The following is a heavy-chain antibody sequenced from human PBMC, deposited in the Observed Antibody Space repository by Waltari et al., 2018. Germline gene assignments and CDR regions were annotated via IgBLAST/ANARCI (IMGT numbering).Heavy chain of an antibody. CDR3: AKGGAAPPGNWFDS. J-gene: IGHJ5*01. Sequence: QVQLVQSGAEVKKPGASVRVSCKASGYTFTNHAMHWVRQAPGQRLEYMGWINTGNGNTKYSQRFQGRVTITRDTSASTAYVEVSSLSSEDTAVYYCAKGGAAPPGNWFDSWGQGTLVTVSS. D-gene: IGHD1-26*01. CDR2: INTGNGNT. CDR1: GYTFTNHA. V-gene: IGHV1-3*04.